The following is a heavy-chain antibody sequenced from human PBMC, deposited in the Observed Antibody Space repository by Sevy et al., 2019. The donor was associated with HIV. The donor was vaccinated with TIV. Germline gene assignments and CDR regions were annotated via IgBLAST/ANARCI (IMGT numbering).Heavy chain of an antibody. J-gene: IGHJ4*02. CDR2: ISFDGSNK. D-gene: IGHD1-26*01. V-gene: IGHV3-30*18. CDR1: GFSFSGYA. Sequence: GGSLRLSCAASGFSFSGYAIHWVRQAPGKGLEWVAVISFDGSNKYYADSVKGRFTISRDNSKNTLFLQMNSLIAEDTAVYYCAKEGAYSYTTYFDYWGKGTVATVSS. CDR3: AKEGAYSYTTYFDY.